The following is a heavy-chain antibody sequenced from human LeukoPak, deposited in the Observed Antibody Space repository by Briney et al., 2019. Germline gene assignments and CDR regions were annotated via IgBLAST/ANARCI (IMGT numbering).Heavy chain of an antibody. CDR3: VQGGNYYGSGTYLHY. Sequence: GGSLRLSCAAPGFTFDDFGMTWVRQAPGKGLEFVSAISGNGGSTYYADSVKGRFTISRDNSKNTLYLQMSSLRAEDTAVYYCVQGGNYYGSGTYLHYWGQGTLVTVSS. D-gene: IGHD3-10*01. CDR2: ISGNGGST. CDR1: GFTFDDFG. V-gene: IGHV3-64D*09. J-gene: IGHJ4*02.